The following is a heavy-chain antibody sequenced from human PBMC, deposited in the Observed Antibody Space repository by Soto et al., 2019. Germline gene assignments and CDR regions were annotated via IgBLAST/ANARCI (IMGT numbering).Heavy chain of an antibody. V-gene: IGHV1-8*01. J-gene: IGHJ4*02. Sequence: QVQLVQSGAEVKEPGAPVKVSCRASGYTFANYDINWLRQAAGQGLEWMGWMSPSSGDTGYAQKFQGRVTMTRDTSINTAYVELSSLRSEDTALYYCARGVDAGVDYWGQGTLVTVSS. D-gene: IGHD3-10*01. CDR3: ARGVDAGVDY. CDR1: GYTFANYD. CDR2: MSPSSGDT.